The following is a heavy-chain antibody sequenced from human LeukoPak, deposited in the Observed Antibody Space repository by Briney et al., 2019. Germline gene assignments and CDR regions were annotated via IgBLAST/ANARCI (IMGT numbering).Heavy chain of an antibody. J-gene: IGHJ4*02. D-gene: IGHD3-22*01. V-gene: IGHV3-23*01. CDR1: GFTFSTYA. CDR2: ISGGGGST. CDR3: AKDPGYDSSGNYYY. Sequence: PGGSLRLSCAVSGFTFSTYAMSWVRQSPGKGLEWVSGISGGGGSTYYAASVRGRFTISRDNSKNTLYLQMNSLRAEDTAVYYCAKDPGYDSSGNYYYWGQGTLVTVSS.